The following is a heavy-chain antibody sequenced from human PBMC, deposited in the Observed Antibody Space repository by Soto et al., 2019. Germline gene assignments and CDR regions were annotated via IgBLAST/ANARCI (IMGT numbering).Heavy chain of an antibody. CDR3: AKENGNWGRPAYFDR. CDR2: IGGGGDST. Sequence: EVQLLASGGGLVQPGGSLRLSCAASGFIFSSYAMTWVRQGPGKGLEWVSTIGGGGDSTYYADSVKGRFTISRDNSKNTLYLQMNTLRAEDAAVYYYAKENGNWGRPAYFDRWGQGTLVTVSS. V-gene: IGHV3-23*01. J-gene: IGHJ4*02. D-gene: IGHD7-27*01. CDR1: GFIFSSYA.